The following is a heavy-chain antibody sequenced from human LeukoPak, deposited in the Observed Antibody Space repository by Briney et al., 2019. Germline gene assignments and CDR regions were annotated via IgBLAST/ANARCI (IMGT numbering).Heavy chain of an antibody. J-gene: IGHJ5*02. CDR1: GGSFSGYY. Sequence: SETLSLTCAVYGGSFSGYYWSWIRQPPGKGLEWIGEINHSGSTYYNPSLKSRVTISVDTSKNQFSLKLSSVTAADTAVYYCARDLITMVRGVIIGARWFDPWGQGTLVTVSS. CDR3: ARDLITMVRGVIIGARWFDP. V-gene: IGHV4-34*01. CDR2: INHSGST. D-gene: IGHD3-10*01.